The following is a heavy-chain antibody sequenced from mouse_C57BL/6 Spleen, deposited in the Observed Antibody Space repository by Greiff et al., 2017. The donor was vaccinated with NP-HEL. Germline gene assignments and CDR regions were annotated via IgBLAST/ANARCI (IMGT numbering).Heavy chain of an antibody. V-gene: IGHV1-52*01. CDR1: GYTFTSYW. CDR2: IDPSDSET. CDR3: ATVYFDY. Sequence: QVQLKQPGAELVRPGSSVKLSCKASGYTFTSYWLHWVKQRPIQGLEWIGNIDPSDSETHYNQKFKDKATLTVDKSSSTAYMQLSSLTSEDSAVYYCATVYFDYWGQGTTLTVSS. J-gene: IGHJ2*01.